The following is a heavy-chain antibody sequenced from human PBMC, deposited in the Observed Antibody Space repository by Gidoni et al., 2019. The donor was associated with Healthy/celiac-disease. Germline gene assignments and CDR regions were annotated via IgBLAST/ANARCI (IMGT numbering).Heavy chain of an antibody. CDR3: ARAFTSEYSSSYDP. Sequence: QVQLVQSAADVKQPGSSVQVPCKASAGTFSSYAIRWVRQAPGQGLEWMGGLIPIFGTANDEQKFQGRVTSTADESTSTAYMELSSLRSEDTAVYYCARAFTSEYSSSYDPWGQGTLVNVSS. CDR2: LIPIFGTA. J-gene: IGHJ5*02. D-gene: IGHD6-6*01. V-gene: IGHV1-69*01. CDR1: AGTFSSYA.